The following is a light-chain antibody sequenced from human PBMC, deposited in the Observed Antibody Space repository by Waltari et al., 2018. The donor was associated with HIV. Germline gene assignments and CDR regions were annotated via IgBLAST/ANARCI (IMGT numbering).Light chain of an antibody. Sequence: DIVMTQSPDSLAVSLGERDTINCKSSHNVLYSPNNKNYLAWFQQKPGQPPKLLIYWASIRESGVPDRFTGSGSGTDFTLTISSLQAEDVAVYYCQQYANTPWTFGRGTKVEIK. CDR2: WAS. J-gene: IGKJ1*01. V-gene: IGKV4-1*01. CDR1: HNVLYSPNNKNY. CDR3: QQYANTPWT.